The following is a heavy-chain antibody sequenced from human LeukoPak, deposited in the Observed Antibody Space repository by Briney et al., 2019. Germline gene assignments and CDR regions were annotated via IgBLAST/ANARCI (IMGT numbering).Heavy chain of an antibody. CDR2: INPSGGST. Sequence: ASVKVSCKASGYTFTSYYMHWVRQAPGQGLEWMGIINPSGGSTSYAQKFQGRVTMTRDMSTSTVYMELSSLRSEDTAVYYCARGPRGYCSSTSCYVGWFDPWGQGTLVTVSS. D-gene: IGHD2-2*01. CDR3: ARGPRGYCSSTSCYVGWFDP. CDR1: GYTFTSYY. J-gene: IGHJ5*02. V-gene: IGHV1-46*01.